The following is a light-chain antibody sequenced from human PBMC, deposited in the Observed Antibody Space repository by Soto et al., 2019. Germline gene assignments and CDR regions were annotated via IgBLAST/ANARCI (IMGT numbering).Light chain of an antibody. CDR2: RSS. Sequence: DLQMTQSPSTLSASVGDRVTITCRASQTISNYLTWYQQRPGKAPKLLIYRSSILQNGVPSRFSGSGSGTEFTLTSSSLQPDDFATYYCQQYYIYATFGQGTRVEI. J-gene: IGKJ1*01. V-gene: IGKV1-5*03. CDR1: QTISNY. CDR3: QQYYIYAT.